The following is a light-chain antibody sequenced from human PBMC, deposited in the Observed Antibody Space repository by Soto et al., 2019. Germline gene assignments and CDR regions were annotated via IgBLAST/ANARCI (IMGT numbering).Light chain of an antibody. CDR1: TSNIGNNF. V-gene: IGLV1-44*01. Sequence: QSVLTQPPSASGAPGQRVTISCSGSTSNIGNNFVYWYQHLPGTAPKLVIFSYSQRPSGVPDRFSGSKSGNTASLTISGLQAEDEADYYCVSYTARSSYVFGTGTKLTVL. J-gene: IGLJ1*01. CDR3: VSYTARSSYV. CDR2: SYS.